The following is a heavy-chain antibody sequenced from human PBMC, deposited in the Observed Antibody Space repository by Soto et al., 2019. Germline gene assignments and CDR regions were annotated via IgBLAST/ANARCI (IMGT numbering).Heavy chain of an antibody. CDR3: SRSQGSSTSLEIYYYYYYGMDV. CDR1: GGTFSSYA. Sequence: QVQLVQSWAEVKKPGSSVKVSRKASGGTFSSYAISWVRQAPGQGLEWMGGIIPISDTTNYAQRFQGRVTITADESTSTAYMELSSLRSEDTAVYYCSRSQGSSTSLEIYYYYYYGMDVWGQGTTVTVSS. CDR2: IIPISDTT. D-gene: IGHD2-2*01. V-gene: IGHV1-69*01. J-gene: IGHJ6*02.